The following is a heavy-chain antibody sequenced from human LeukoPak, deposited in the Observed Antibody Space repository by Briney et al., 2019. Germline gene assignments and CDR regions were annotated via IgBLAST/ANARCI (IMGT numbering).Heavy chain of an antibody. CDR1: GGSLSSYY. V-gene: IGHV4-59*01. CDR2: IYYSGTT. D-gene: IGHD1-1*01. Sequence: SETLSLTCTVSGGSLSSYYWTWFRQPPGKGLVWIGYIYYSGTTNYNPSLKSRVTMSVDASKNQFSLKLSSVTAADTAVYYCARNAYKFDLWGQGTLVTVSS. CDR3: ARNAYKFDL. J-gene: IGHJ5*02.